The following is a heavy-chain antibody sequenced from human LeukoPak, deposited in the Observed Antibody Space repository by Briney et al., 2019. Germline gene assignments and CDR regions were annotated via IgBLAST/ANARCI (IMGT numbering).Heavy chain of an antibody. D-gene: IGHD6-6*01. CDR2: ITGSYSHI. CDR1: GFIFSTYS. CDR3: AKGADYSISAASDY. Sequence: GGSLRLSCAASGFIFSTYSMNWVRQAPGKGLEWVSSITGSYSHIYYADSVKGRFTISRDNAKNSLYLQMNSLRVEDTALYYCAKGADYSISAASDYWGQGTLVTVSS. J-gene: IGHJ4*02. V-gene: IGHV3-21*04.